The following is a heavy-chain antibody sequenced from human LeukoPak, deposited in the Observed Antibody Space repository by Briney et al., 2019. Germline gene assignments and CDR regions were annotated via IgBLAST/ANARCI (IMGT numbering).Heavy chain of an antibody. D-gene: IGHD3-22*01. CDR2: IHDNGDI. J-gene: IGHJ4*02. CDR1: GDSIRSYY. Sequence: SETLSLTCIVSGDSIRSYYWNWIRQAPGKALEWIGHIHDNGDIAYNFSLKSRVTISMDTSKNQFSLKLSSVTAADTAVYYCGRWDYFDSGNYFVVDYWGQGTVVTVSS. CDR3: GRWDYFDSGNYFVVDY. V-gene: IGHV4-59*01.